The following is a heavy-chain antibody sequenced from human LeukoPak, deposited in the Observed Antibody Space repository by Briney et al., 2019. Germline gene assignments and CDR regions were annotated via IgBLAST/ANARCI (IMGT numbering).Heavy chain of an antibody. CDR3: ARQLPTAAADTRGYFDY. Sequence: SETLSLTCTVSGGSISIISSSPYYWAWIRQAPGNGLEWIGSLYYGENSHYNPSLKSRATLSVDTSNNQFSLKLTSVTAADAAVYFCARQLPTAAADTRGYFDYWGQGTVVTVSS. CDR1: GGSISIISSSPYY. V-gene: IGHV4-39*01. J-gene: IGHJ4*02. CDR2: LYYGENS. D-gene: IGHD6-25*01.